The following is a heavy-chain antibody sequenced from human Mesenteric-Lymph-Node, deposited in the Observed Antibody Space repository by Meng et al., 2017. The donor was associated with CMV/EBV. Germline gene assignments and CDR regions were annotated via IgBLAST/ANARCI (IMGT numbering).Heavy chain of an antibody. D-gene: IGHD4-11*01. CDR1: GGSISSHY. V-gene: IGHV4-59*11. J-gene: IGHJ6*02. Sequence: GSLRLSCTVSGGSISSHYWTWIRQSPGKGLEWIGYIYDSRTSNYNPSLKSRVTTSVDTSRNQFSLRLSSVTAADTAVYYCARVSEGYSNYEYYYYYGLDIWGQGTTVTVSS. CDR3: ARVSEGYSNYEYYYYYGLDI. CDR2: IYDSRTS.